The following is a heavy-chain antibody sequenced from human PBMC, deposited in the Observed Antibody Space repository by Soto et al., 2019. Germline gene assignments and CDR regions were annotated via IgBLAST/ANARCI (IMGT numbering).Heavy chain of an antibody. Sequence: QVQLVQSGAEVKKPGASVKVSCKASGYTFTSYDINWVRQATGQGLEWMGWMNPNSGNTGYAQKFQGRVTMTRNTSTSTAYLELSILRSEDTAVYYCARERSAGTGWCDPWGQGTLVTVSS. CDR3: ARERSAGTGWCDP. CDR1: GYTFTSYD. J-gene: IGHJ5*02. V-gene: IGHV1-8*01. D-gene: IGHD6-13*01. CDR2: MNPNSGNT.